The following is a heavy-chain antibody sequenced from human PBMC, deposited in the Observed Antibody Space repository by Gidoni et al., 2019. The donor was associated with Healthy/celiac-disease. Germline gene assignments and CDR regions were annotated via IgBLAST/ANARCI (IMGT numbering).Heavy chain of an antibody. J-gene: IGHJ5*02. V-gene: IGHV4-61*02. CDR3: AREHPLRFLVVDP. CDR1: GGSISSGSYY. Sequence: QVQLQESGPGLVKPSQTLSLTCTVSGGSISSGSYYWSWIRQPAGKGLEWIGRIYTSGSTNYNPSFKSRVTISVDTSKNQFSLKLSSVTAADTAVYYCAREHPLRFLVVDPWGQGTLVTVSS. CDR2: IYTSGST. D-gene: IGHD3-3*01.